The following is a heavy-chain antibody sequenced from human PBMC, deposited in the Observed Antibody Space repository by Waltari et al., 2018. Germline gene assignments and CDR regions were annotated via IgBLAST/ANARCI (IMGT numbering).Heavy chain of an antibody. V-gene: IGHV4-59*01. CDR1: GGSISSYY. Sequence: QVQLQESGPGLVKPSETLSLTCTVSGGSISSYYWSWIRQPPGKGLEWIGCIYYSGSTNYNSSLKSRVTISVDTSKIQFSLKLSSVPAADTAVYYCARVPYYDFWSGYSSYYFDYWGQGTLVTVSS. CDR3: ARVPYYDFWSGYSSYYFDY. D-gene: IGHD3-3*01. CDR2: IYYSGST. J-gene: IGHJ4*02.